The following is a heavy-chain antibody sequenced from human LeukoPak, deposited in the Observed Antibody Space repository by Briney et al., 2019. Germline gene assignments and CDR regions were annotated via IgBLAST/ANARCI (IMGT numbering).Heavy chain of an antibody. CDR2: ISGSGGST. D-gene: IGHD6-13*01. V-gene: IGHV3-23*01. Sequence: TGGSLRLSCAASAFTFRSYAMGWVRQAGGKGLEWVSAISGSGGSTYYADSVKGRFTISRDNSKNTLYLQMNSLRAEDTAVYYCAIRLTVAAAGTFDYWGQGTLVTVSS. J-gene: IGHJ4*02. CDR1: AFTFRSYA. CDR3: AIRLTVAAAGTFDY.